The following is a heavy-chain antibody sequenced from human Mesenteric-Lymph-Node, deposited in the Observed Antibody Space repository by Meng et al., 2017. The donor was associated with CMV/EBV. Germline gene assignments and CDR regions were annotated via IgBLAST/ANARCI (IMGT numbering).Heavy chain of an antibody. V-gene: IGHV3-30*02. CDR3: AKIVDTAMIPTDY. CDR2: IRYDGTNK. CDR1: KFTFSSYG. D-gene: IGHD5-18*01. J-gene: IGHJ4*02. Sequence: GESLKISCGASKFTFSSYGMHWVRQAPGKGLEWVAFIRYDGTNKYYADSVKGRFTISRDNSKNTLYLQMNSLRAEDTAVYYCAKIVDTAMIPTDYWGQGMLVTVSS.